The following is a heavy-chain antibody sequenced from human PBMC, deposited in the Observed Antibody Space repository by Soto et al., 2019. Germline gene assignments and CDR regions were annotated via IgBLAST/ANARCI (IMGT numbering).Heavy chain of an antibody. J-gene: IGHJ6*03. CDR3: ARRGHGDYYYYMDV. CDR2: IYSSGST. V-gene: IGHV4-59*08. CDR1: GGSISSYY. Sequence: SETLSLTCTVSGGSISSYYWTWIRQPPGKGLEWIGYIYSSGSTNYNPSLKSRVTISVDTSKNQFSLKLSSVTAADTAVYYCARRGHGDYYYYMDVWGKGTTVTVSS. D-gene: IGHD3-10*01.